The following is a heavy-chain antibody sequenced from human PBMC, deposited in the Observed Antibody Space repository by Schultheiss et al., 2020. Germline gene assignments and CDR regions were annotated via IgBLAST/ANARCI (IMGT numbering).Heavy chain of an antibody. CDR1: GFTFSRGA. V-gene: IGHV3-30-3*01. Sequence: GESLKISCAASGFTFSRGAMHWVRQAPGKGLEWVAVISYDGSNKYYADSVKGRFTISRDNSKNTLYLQMNSLRAEDTAVYYCARDRARRSGKRGEYYFDYWGQGTLVTVS. D-gene: IGHD3-10*01. J-gene: IGHJ4*02. CDR3: ARDRARRSGKRGEYYFDY. CDR2: ISYDGSNK.